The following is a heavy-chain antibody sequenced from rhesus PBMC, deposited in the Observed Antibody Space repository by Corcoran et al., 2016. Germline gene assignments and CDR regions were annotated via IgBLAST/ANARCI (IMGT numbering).Heavy chain of an antibody. Sequence: QVQLVQSGAEIKQPGASVKLSCKASGYTFTSYYMHWVRQATGQGLEWIGLISPYNGNKGNAQNFQGRVTITTDTSTSTCYMELSSLRSGDTAVYYGTRGFESSYFDLWGPGTPITISS. CDR3: TRGFESSYFDL. V-gene: IGHV1-1*01. CDR1: GYTFTSYY. J-gene: IGHJ2*01. CDR2: ISPYNGNK.